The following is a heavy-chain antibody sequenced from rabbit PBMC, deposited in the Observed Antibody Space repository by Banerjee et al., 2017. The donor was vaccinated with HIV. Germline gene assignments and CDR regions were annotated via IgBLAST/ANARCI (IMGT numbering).Heavy chain of an antibody. V-gene: IGHV1S45*01. Sequence: QEQLEESGGDLVKPEGSLTLTCKASGFSFSSSYWICWVRQAPGKGLEWIGCIYTGSGSAYYASWAKGRFTISKTSSTTVTLQMTSLTAADTATYFCARGAGSGYSTYYYGMDLWGQGTLVTVS. CDR2: IYTGSGSA. J-gene: IGHJ6*01. CDR1: GFSFSSSYW. D-gene: IGHD8-1*01. CDR3: ARGAGSGYSTYYYGMDL.